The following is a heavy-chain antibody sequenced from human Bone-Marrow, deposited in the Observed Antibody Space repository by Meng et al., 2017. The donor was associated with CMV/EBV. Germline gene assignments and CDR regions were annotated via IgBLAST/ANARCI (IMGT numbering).Heavy chain of an antibody. Sequence: SETLSLTCTVSGGSISSSSYYWGWIRQPPGKGLEWIGSIYYSGSTYYNPSLKSRVTISVDTSKNQFSLKLSSVTAADTAVYYCARDVGCTNGVCPLDYWGQGTLVTVSS. D-gene: IGHD2-8*01. CDR2: IYYSGST. CDR1: GGSISSSSYY. CDR3: ARDVGCTNGVCPLDY. J-gene: IGHJ4*02. V-gene: IGHV4-39*07.